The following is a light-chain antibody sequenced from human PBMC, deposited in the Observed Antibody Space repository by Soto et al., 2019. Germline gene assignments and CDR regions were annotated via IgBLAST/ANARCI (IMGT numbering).Light chain of an antibody. V-gene: IGKV1-16*01. CDR2: TAS. CDR1: QAINKF. Sequence: DIQMTQFPSSLSPFLGDSVTTTVRASQAINKFLAWFQQKPGTAPKSLISTASRLQSGVPSRFSGRGSGTHFTLTINNLQPEDFATYYCQQYESFPLTFGGGTRVEIK. CDR3: QQYESFPLT. J-gene: IGKJ4*01.